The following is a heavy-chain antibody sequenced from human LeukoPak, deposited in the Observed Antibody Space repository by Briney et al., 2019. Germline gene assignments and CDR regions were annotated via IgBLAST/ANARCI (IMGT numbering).Heavy chain of an antibody. Sequence: PSETLSLTCAVYGGSFSGYYWSWLRQPPGKGLEWIGEINHSGSTNYNPSLKSRVTISVDTSKNQFSLKLSSVTAADTAVYYCARGLGYSSGWYRGYFDYWGQGTLVTVSS. CDR2: INHSGST. CDR1: GGSFSGYY. CDR3: ARGLGYSSGWYRGYFDY. V-gene: IGHV4-34*01. J-gene: IGHJ4*02. D-gene: IGHD6-19*01.